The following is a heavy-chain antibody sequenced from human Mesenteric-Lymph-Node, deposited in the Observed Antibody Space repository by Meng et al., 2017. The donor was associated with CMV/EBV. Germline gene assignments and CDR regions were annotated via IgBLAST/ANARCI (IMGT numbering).Heavy chain of an antibody. Sequence: GESLKISCAASGFTFSSYWMHWVRQAPGKGLVWVSRIDSDGSTTSYADSVKGRFTISRDNAKNSLYLQMNSLRAEDTAVYYCAKGGDCAGGTCYTDYWGQGTLVTVSS. CDR1: GFTFSSYW. J-gene: IGHJ4*02. CDR3: AKGGDCAGGTCYTDY. V-gene: IGHV3-74*01. D-gene: IGHD2-8*02. CDR2: IDSDGSTT.